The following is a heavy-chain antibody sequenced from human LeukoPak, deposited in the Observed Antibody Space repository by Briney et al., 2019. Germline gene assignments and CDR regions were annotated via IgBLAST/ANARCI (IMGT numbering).Heavy chain of an antibody. J-gene: IGHJ1*01. V-gene: IGHV4-34*01. CDR3: ARHRLAVAQYFQH. Sequence: PSETLSLTCAVYGGSFSGYYWSWIRQPPGKGLEWIGEINHSGSTNYNPSLKSRVTISVDTSKNQFPLKLSSVTAADTAVYYCARHRLAVAQYFQHWGQGTLVTVSS. D-gene: IGHD6-19*01. CDR1: GGSFSGYY. CDR2: INHSGST.